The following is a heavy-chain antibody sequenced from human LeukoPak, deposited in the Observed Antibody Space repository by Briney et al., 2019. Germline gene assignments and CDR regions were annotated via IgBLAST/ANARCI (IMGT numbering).Heavy chain of an antibody. D-gene: IGHD2-2*01. J-gene: IGHJ3*02. V-gene: IGHV3-13*05. CDR1: GFTLNSYD. CDR3: AGQARPGSAEGAFDI. Sequence: GGSLRLSCTASGFTLNSYDMHWVRQDERKGLEWVSAIITAGDPYFLGSVTGRFTISRENAKYSFYLQMNSLRDGDTAVYYCAGQARPGSAEGAFDIWGQGTMVTVSS. CDR2: IITAGDP.